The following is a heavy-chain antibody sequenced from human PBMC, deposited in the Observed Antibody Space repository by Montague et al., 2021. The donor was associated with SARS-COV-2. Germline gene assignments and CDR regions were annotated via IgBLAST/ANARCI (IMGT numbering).Heavy chain of an antibody. Sequence: SETLSLTCTILGWWNSGADWSWTRLNPGNGSKWIGDICYSGSTNYNPSLKSRVTISVDTSKNQFSLKLSSVTAADTAVYYCARHRRAPYCSGGSCYSPPGWFDPWGQGTLVTVSS. CDR2: ICYSGST. D-gene: IGHD2-15*01. CDR3: ARHRRAPYCSGGSCYSPPGWFDP. CDR1: GWWNSGAD. V-gene: IGHV4-59*08. J-gene: IGHJ5*02.